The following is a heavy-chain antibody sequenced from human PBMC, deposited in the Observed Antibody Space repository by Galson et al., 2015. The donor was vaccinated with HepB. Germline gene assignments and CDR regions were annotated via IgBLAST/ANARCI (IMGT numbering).Heavy chain of an antibody. J-gene: IGHJ6*02. V-gene: IGHV3-21*05. CDR3: ARGKYSGTYSYHYYGMDV. Sequence: SLRLSCAASGFTFSNYGMNWVRQAPGKGLEWLSYISRLGSDIDYADSVRGPFTISRDNAKNSVYLQMNSLSAEDTAVYYCARGKYSGTYSYHYYGMDVWGQGNTVTVSS. CDR1: GFTFSNYG. D-gene: IGHD1-26*01. CDR2: ISRLGSDI.